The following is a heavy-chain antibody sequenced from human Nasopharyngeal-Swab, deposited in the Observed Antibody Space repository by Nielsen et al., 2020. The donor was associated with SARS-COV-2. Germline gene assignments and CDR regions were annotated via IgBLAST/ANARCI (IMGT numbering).Heavy chain of an antibody. Sequence: WIRQPPGKGLEWIGCIYYSGSTYYNPSLKSRVTISVDTSKNQFSLKLSSVTAADTAVYYCARHEGAGSGSFFDYWGQGTLVTVSS. V-gene: IGHV4-39*01. CDR3: ARHEGAGSGSFFDY. D-gene: IGHD3-10*01. CDR2: IYYSGST. J-gene: IGHJ4*02.